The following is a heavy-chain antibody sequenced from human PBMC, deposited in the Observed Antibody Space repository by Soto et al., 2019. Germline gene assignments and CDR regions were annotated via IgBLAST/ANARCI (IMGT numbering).Heavy chain of an antibody. Sequence: ASVKVSCKASGYTFTGYYMHWVRQAPGQGLEWMGWINPNSGGTNYAQKFQGWVTMTRDTSISTAYMELSRPRSDDTAVYYCASLCSGGSCYFNYFDYWGQGTLVTVSS. V-gene: IGHV1-2*04. CDR2: INPNSGGT. J-gene: IGHJ4*02. CDR1: GYTFTGYY. CDR3: ASLCSGGSCYFNYFDY. D-gene: IGHD2-15*01.